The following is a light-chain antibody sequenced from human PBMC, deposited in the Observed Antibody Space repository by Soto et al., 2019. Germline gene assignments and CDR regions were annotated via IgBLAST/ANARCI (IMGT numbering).Light chain of an antibody. CDR2: DAS. CDR1: QSVLYSFTNKTY. Sequence: VMTQSPDSLAVALVEMSTINFKCSQSVLYSFTNKTYLAWYQQKPGKAPKLLMYDASSLESGVPSRFSGSGSGTEFTLTISSLQPDDVATYYCQQYSSFFRKFGKGTKVDI. V-gene: IGKV4-1*01. CDR3: QQYSSFFRK. J-gene: IGKJ1*01.